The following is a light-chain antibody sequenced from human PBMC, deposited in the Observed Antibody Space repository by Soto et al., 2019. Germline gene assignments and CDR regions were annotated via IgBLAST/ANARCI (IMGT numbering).Light chain of an antibody. Sequence: DIQLTQSPSFLSASVGDRVTITCRASQGISSYLAWYQQKPGKAPKLLIYAASTLQSGVPSRFSGSGSGTEFTLTISSLQPEDYPTYYCQQLNSYPRTFDQGTKLEIK. CDR3: QQLNSYPRT. V-gene: IGKV1-9*01. CDR2: AAS. CDR1: QGISSY. J-gene: IGKJ2*01.